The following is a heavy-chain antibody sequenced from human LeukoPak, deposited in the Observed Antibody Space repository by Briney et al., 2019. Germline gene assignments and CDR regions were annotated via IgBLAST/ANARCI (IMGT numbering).Heavy chain of an antibody. V-gene: IGHV3-33*01. J-gene: IGHJ6*02. D-gene: IGHD3-3*01. CDR2: IWYDGSNK. CDR1: GFTFSSYG. Sequence: PGGSLRLSCAASGFTFSSYGMHWVRQAPGKGLEWVAVIWYDGSNKYYADSVKGRFTISRDNSKNTLYLQMNSLRAEDTAVYYCARDPFTYYDFWSGYYMIPNGMDVWGQGTTVTVSS. CDR3: ARDPFTYYDFWSGYYMIPNGMDV.